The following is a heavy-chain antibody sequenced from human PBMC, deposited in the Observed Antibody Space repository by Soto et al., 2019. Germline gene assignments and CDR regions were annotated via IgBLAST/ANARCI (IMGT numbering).Heavy chain of an antibody. V-gene: IGHV3-23*01. CDR3: AKDKELGATRYFDY. Sequence: EVQLLESGGGLVQPGGSLRLSCAASGFTFSSYAMSWVRQAPGQGLEWVSGVSDSGGYTYYADSVKGRFTISRDNSKNTRYLQMNSLRAEDTAVYYCAKDKELGATRYFDYWGQGTLVAVSS. CDR2: VSDSGGYT. CDR1: GFTFSSYA. D-gene: IGHD7-27*01. J-gene: IGHJ4*02.